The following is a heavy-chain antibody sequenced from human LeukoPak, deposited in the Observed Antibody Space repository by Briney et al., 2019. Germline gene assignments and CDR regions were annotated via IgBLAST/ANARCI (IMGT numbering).Heavy chain of an antibody. V-gene: IGHV4-59*01. Sequence: SETLPLTCTVSGDFITAYYWSWIRQPPGKGLEWIGYVYYSGSTEYNPSLRSRVTISLEMSKHQFSLNLTSVTAADTAVYYCASNTGTVFDYWGQGALVTVSS. D-gene: IGHD7-27*01. CDR1: GDFITAYY. CDR2: VYYSGST. J-gene: IGHJ4*02. CDR3: ASNTGTVFDY.